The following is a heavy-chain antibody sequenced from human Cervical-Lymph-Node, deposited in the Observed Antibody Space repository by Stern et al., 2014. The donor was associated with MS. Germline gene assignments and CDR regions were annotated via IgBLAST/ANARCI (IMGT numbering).Heavy chain of an antibody. V-gene: IGHV1-2*04. CDR1: GYTFTGYY. Sequence: VQLVESGAEVKKPGASVKVSCKASGYTFTGYYMHWVRQAPGQGLEWMGWINPNSGGTNYAQKFQGWVTMTRDTSISTAYMELSRLRSDDTAVYYCARSNYDILTGYLDAFDIWGQGTMVTVSS. CDR3: ARSNYDILTGYLDAFDI. D-gene: IGHD3-9*01. J-gene: IGHJ3*02. CDR2: INPNSGGT.